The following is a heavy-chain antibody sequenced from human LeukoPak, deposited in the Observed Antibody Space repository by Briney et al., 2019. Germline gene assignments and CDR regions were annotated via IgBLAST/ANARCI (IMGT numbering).Heavy chain of an antibody. J-gene: IGHJ4*02. CDR1: GFSFSSYG. Sequence: GGSLRLSCAASGFSFSSYGMHWVRHAPGKGLEWVAFIRYDGSNKYYADSVKGRFTISRDNSKNTVHMQMNSLRGEDTAVYYCAKGDDNWNDFDYWGQGTPVTVSS. CDR2: IRYDGSNK. CDR3: AKGDDNWNDFDY. V-gene: IGHV3-30*02. D-gene: IGHD1-20*01.